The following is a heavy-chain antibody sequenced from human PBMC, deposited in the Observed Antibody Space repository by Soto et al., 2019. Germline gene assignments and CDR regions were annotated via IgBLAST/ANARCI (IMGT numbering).Heavy chain of an antibody. CDR2: ISYDGSNK. D-gene: IGHD2-15*01. V-gene: IGHV3-30*18. CDR1: GFTFSNYG. CDR3: AKLDEGGLQYAYYAMDG. Sequence: QVHLVESGGGVVQPGRSPRLSCVASGFTFSNYGMHWVRQAPGKGLEWVAVISYDGSNKYYADSVKGRFTISRDNSKNTLYLQMTSLRTEDTALYYCAKLDEGGLQYAYYAMDGWGQGTTVTVSS. J-gene: IGHJ6*02.